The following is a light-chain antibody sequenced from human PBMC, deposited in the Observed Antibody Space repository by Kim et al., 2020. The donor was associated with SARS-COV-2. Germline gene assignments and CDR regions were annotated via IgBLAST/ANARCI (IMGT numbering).Light chain of an antibody. Sequence: DIQMTQSPSTLSASVGDRVTITCRASQSIDTWLAWYQQKLGRAPNLLIYKASTLERGVPSRFSGSGSGTEFTLTIDCLQPDDFATYYCQQYSSYSRTFGQGTKVDIK. CDR3: QQYSSYSRT. CDR2: KAS. CDR1: QSIDTW. V-gene: IGKV1-5*03. J-gene: IGKJ1*01.